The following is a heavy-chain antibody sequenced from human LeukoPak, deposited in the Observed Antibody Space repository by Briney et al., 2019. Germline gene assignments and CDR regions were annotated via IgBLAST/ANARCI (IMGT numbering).Heavy chain of an antibody. V-gene: IGHV3-21*01. CDR1: GFTFSSYS. D-gene: IGHD3-3*01. Sequence: GGSLRLSCAASGFTFSSYSMNWVRQAPGKGLEWVSSISSSSSYIYYADSVKGRFTISRDNAKNSLYLQMNSLRAEDTAVYYCASPDPRTISEYMDVWGKGTTVTVSS. CDR2: ISSSSSYI. CDR3: ASPDPRTISEYMDV. J-gene: IGHJ6*03.